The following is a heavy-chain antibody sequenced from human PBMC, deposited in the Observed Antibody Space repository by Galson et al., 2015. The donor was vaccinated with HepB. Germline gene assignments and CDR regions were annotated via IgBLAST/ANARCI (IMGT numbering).Heavy chain of an antibody. D-gene: IGHD6-13*01. CDR2: IYHSGST. V-gene: IGHV4-4*02. CDR3: ARVLETLIAAAGGQKEYAFDI. Sequence: ETLSLTCAVSGGSISSSNWWSWVRQPPGKGLEWIGEIYHSGSTNYNPSLKSRVTISVDKSKNQFSLKLSSVTAADTAVYYCARVLETLIAAAGGQKEYAFDIWGQGTMVTVSS. J-gene: IGHJ3*02. CDR1: GGSISSSNW.